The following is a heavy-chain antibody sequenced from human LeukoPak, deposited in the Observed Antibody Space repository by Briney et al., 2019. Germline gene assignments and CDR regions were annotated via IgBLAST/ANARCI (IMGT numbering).Heavy chain of an antibody. Sequence: SETLSLTCTVSGGSISSYYWSWIRQPPGKGLEWIGRIYTSGSTNYNPSLRSRVTISGDTSKNQFSLRLSSVTAADTAVYYCARASYSYDINGWVPFDYWGQGTLVTVSS. D-gene: IGHD3-22*01. CDR2: IYTSGST. J-gene: IGHJ4*02. CDR3: ARASYSYDINGWVPFDY. CDR1: GGSISSYY. V-gene: IGHV4-4*08.